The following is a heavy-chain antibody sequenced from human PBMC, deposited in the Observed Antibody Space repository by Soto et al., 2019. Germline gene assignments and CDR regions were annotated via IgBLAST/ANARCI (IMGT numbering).Heavy chain of an antibody. CDR3: ARRRYCGYDCYNKHYSGIDV. CDR1: GDTFSSYA. Sequence: QVQLVQSGAEVKKPGSSVKVSCRASGDTFSSYAVNWVRQAPGRGLEWMGRVIPVLGTTDYAQKFRGRVTLTGDKSRTTVYMELSSLSSDDTAVYYCARRRYCGYDCYNKHYSGIDVWGQGTTVTVAS. V-gene: IGHV1-69*08. J-gene: IGHJ6*02. CDR2: VIPVLGTT. D-gene: IGHD2-21*02.